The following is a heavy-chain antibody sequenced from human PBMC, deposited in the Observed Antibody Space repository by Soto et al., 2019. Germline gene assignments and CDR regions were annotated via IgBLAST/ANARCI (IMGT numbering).Heavy chain of an antibody. CDR3: ATYRTVDATRRLDC. D-gene: IGHD4-4*01. J-gene: IGHJ4*02. Sequence: HLVESGGDLVQPGGSLRLSCAASGFTFSNYFMKWVRKAPGKGLEWVANINQDGTEKNYVESVKGRFTISRDNAKNSLYLQMDSLRVEDTAVYYCATYRTVDATRRLDCWGQGTLVTVSS. CDR1: GFTFSNYF. V-gene: IGHV3-7*03. CDR2: INQDGTEK.